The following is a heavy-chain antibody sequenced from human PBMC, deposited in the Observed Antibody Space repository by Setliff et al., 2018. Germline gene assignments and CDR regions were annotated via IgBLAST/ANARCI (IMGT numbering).Heavy chain of an antibody. CDR2: IYSDENT. V-gene: IGHV4-4*07. Sequence: KTSETLSLTCSVSGGSINEYYWSWFRQPAGKGLEWIGRIYSDENTDYNPSLKSRVTMSADTSKNQFSLKLKSGTAADTAVYYCTREQWLDPPGYYYMDVWAKGTTVTVSS. CDR3: TREQWLDPPGYYYMDV. CDR1: GGSINEYY. J-gene: IGHJ6*03. D-gene: IGHD6-19*01.